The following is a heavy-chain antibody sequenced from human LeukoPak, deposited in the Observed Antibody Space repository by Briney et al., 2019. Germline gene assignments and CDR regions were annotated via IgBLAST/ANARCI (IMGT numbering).Heavy chain of an antibody. V-gene: IGHV4-59*01. Sequence: SKTLSPTCTPAGGSISSYCWGWIRHPPGKGLEWIGYIYYSGSTNYNPSLKSRVTISVDTSKNQFSLKLSSVTAADTAVYYCAIGMYSTDYWGQGTLVTVSS. CDR2: IYYSGST. D-gene: IGHD2-8*01. J-gene: IGHJ4*02. CDR3: AIGMYSTDY. CDR1: GGSISSYC.